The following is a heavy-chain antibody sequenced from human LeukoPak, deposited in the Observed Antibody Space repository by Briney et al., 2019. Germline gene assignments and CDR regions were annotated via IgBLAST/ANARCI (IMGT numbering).Heavy chain of an antibody. CDR1: GFTFSSYA. J-gene: IGHJ6*03. Sequence: VGSLRLSCAASGFTFSSYAMSWVRQAPGKGLEWVSAISGSGGSTYYADSVKGRFTISRDNSKNTLYLQMNSLRAEDTAVYYCAKYGSATYYYDSSGYERGAKFYYYYMDVWGKGTTVTVSS. CDR2: ISGSGGST. D-gene: IGHD3-22*01. CDR3: AKYGSATYYYDSSGYERGAKFYYYYMDV. V-gene: IGHV3-23*01.